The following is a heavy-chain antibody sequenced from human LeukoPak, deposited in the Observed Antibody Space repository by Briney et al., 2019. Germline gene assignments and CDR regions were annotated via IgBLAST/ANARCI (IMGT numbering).Heavy chain of an antibody. CDR2: IGGSGSST. CDR1: GFTFSDYY. V-gene: IGHV3-23*01. J-gene: IGHJ6*03. CDR3: AKGADYEPYYYYYYMDV. D-gene: IGHD4-17*01. Sequence: GGSLRLSCAASGFTFSDYYMSWIRQAPGKGLEWVSDIGGSGSSTYYADSVKGRFTISRDNSKNTLYLQMNSLRAEDTAVYYCAKGADYEPYYYYYYMDVWGKGTTVTVSS.